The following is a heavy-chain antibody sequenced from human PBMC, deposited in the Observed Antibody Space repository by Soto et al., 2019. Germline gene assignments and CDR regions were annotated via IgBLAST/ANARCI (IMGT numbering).Heavy chain of an antibody. Sequence: YGPPIVNPTQTLTLTCTFSGFSLSTSGVGVGWIRQPPGKALEWLALIYWDGDTRYSPSLQSRLTVTKDTSENQVVLTMSDMGHADTATYYCAHILGGSGVTLAGCFDYWGQGTLVTV. CDR3: AHILGGSGVTLAGCFDY. D-gene: IGHD6-19*01. J-gene: IGHJ4*02. V-gene: IGHV2-5*02. CDR2: IYWDGDT. CDR1: GFSLSTSGVG.